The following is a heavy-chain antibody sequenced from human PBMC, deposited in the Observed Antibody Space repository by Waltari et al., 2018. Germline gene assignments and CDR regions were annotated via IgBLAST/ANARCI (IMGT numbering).Heavy chain of an antibody. V-gene: IGHV4-61*09. Sequence: QVQLQESCPGLVKPSQTLSLTCTVSGGSISSGSSYWSWIRQPAGKGLEWIGYIYTSGSTNYNPSLKSRVTISVDTSKNQFSLKLSSVTAADTAVYYCAGESRVRGSFDYWGQGTLVTVSS. CDR3: AGESRVRGSFDY. D-gene: IGHD3-10*01. J-gene: IGHJ4*02. CDR2: IYTSGST. CDR1: GGSISSGSSY.